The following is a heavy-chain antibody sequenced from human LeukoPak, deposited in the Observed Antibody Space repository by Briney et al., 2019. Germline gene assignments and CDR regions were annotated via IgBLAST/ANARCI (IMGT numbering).Heavy chain of an antibody. Sequence: GGSLRLSRAASGFTFSSYAMSWVRQAPGKGLEWVSTISGSGGSTYYADSVKGRFTISRDNSKNTLYLQMNSLRAEDTAVYYCAKKRGVGATAVTHFDYWGQGTLVTVSS. V-gene: IGHV3-23*01. CDR2: ISGSGGST. D-gene: IGHD1-26*01. J-gene: IGHJ4*02. CDR3: AKKRGVGATAVTHFDY. CDR1: GFTFSSYA.